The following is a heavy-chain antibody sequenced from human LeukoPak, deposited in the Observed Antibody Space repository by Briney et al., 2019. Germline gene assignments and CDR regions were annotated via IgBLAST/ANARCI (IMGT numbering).Heavy chain of an antibody. CDR1: GFTFSSYG. D-gene: IGHD1-26*01. J-gene: IGHJ3*02. CDR2: ISYDGSNK. V-gene: IGHV3-30*18. CDR3: AKDWTVGANDAFDI. Sequence: PGGSLRLSCAASGFTFSSYGMHWVRQAPGKGLEWVAVISYDGSNKYYADSVKGRFTISRDNSKNTLYLQMNSLRAEDTAVYYCAKDWTVGANDAFDIWGQGTMVTVSS.